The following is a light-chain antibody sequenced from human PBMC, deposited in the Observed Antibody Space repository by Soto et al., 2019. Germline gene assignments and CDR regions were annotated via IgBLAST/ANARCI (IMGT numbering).Light chain of an antibody. J-gene: IGKJ1*01. CDR2: GVT. Sequence: EIVMTQSPATLSVSPGERATLSCRASQSVSSNLAWYQQKPCQAPRLLIYGVTTRATGIPARFSGSGSGTEFPLTISGLQSEDFAVYCCQQYNNWLRTFGQGTKVEIK. V-gene: IGKV3-15*01. CDR3: QQYNNWLRT. CDR1: QSVSSN.